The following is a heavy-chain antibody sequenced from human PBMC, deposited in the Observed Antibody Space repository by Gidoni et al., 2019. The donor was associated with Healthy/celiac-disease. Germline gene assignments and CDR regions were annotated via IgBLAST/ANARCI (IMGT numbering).Heavy chain of an antibody. CDR1: GLTFSGSA. Sequence: EVQLVESGGGLVQPGGSLNLSCAASGLTFSGSAMHCVRQASGKGLEVGGRIRSTANSYATAYAASVKGRFTISRYDSKNTAYLQMNSLKTEDTAVYYCTSPGYCTNGVCYYWGQVTLVTVSS. CDR3: TSPGYCTNGVCYY. V-gene: IGHV3-73*02. D-gene: IGHD2-8*01. J-gene: IGHJ4*02. CDR2: IRSTANSYAT.